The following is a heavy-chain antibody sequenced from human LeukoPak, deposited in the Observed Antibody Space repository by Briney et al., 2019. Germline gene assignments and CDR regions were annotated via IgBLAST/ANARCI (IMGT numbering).Heavy chain of an antibody. J-gene: IGHJ4*02. D-gene: IGHD3-16*02. CDR1: GGSISSGDYY. CDR3: AGGWEITFGGVIVSPPFDY. V-gene: IGHV4-30-4*01. Sequence: SETLSLTCTVSGGSISSGDYYWSWIRQPPGKGLEWIGYMYYSGSTYYNPSLKSRVTISVDTSKNQFSLKLSSVTAADTAVYYCAGGWEITFGGVIVSPPFDYWGQGTLVTVSS. CDR2: MYYSGST.